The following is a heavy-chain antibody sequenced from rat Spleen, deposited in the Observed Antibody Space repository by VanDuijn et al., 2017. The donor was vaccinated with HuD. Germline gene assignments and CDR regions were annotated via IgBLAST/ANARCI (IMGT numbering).Heavy chain of an antibody. D-gene: IGHD1-2*01. CDR3: ARQSSSIPYYWYFDF. V-gene: IGHV5-19*01. CDR2: ISPSGGSI. Sequence: EVQLVESGGGLVQPGRSLKLSCAASGFTFSNYGMHWIRQAPTKGLEWVASISPSGGSIYYPDSVKGRFTISRDNAKSTLYLQMDSLRSEDTATYYCARQSSSIPYYWYFDFWGPGTMVTVSS. CDR1: GFTFSNYG. J-gene: IGHJ1*01.